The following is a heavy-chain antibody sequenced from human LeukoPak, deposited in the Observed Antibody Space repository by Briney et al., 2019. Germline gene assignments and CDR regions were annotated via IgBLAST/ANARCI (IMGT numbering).Heavy chain of an antibody. CDR3: ARVFVEMATIAHFDY. CDR2: ISSSSSYI. Sequence: NPGGSLRLSCAASGFTFSSYSMNWVRQAPGKGLEWVSSISSSSSYIYYADSVKGRFTISRDNAKNSLYLQMNSLRAEDTAVYYCARVFVEMATIAHFDYWGQGTLVTVSS. D-gene: IGHD5-24*01. J-gene: IGHJ4*02. V-gene: IGHV3-21*01. CDR1: GFTFSSYS.